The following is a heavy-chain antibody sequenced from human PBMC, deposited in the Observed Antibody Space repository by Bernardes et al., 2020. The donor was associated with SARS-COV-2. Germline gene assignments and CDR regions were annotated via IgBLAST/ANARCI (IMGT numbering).Heavy chain of an antibody. V-gene: IGHV3-11*01. CDR3: ARDYLGDYYDSSGYYLPYAFDI. CDR2: ISSSGNTI. D-gene: IGHD3-22*01. Sequence: LSLTCTVSGASVSSGSYFWTWIRQHPGKGLEWVSYISSSGNTIYYADSVKGRFTISRDNAKNSLYLQMNSLRAEDTAVYYCARDYLGDYYDSSGYYLPYAFDIWGQGTMVTVSS. J-gene: IGHJ3*02. CDR1: GASVSSGSYF.